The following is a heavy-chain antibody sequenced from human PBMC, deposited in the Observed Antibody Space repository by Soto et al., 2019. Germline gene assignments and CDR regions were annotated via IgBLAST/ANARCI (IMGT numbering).Heavy chain of an antibody. V-gene: IGHV3-15*07. D-gene: IGHD6-25*01. CDR1: GLTFTNAW. J-gene: IGHJ4*02. Sequence: VQLVESGGGLVKPGGSLRLSCTVYGLTFTNAWMTWVRQAPGKGLEWVARIKSHTDGGTTDYAAPLQGRFTISRDDSRNTLFLQMNSLKTEDTAVYFCATAPGYWASAPLDYWGQGTLVTVSS. CDR2: IKSHTDGGTT. CDR3: ATAPGYWASAPLDY.